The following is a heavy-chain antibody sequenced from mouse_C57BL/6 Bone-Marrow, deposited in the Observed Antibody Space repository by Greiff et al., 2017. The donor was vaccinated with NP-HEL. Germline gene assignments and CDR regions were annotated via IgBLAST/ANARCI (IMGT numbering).Heavy chain of an antibody. CDR3: ARDYYDYAYAMDF. V-gene: IGHV1-82*01. CDR1: GYAFSSYW. D-gene: IGHD2-4*01. CDR2: IYPGDGDT. Sequence: VKLMESGPELVKPGASVKISCKASGYAFSSYWMNWVKQRPGKGLEWIGRIYPGDGDTNYNGKFKGKATLNADKSSSPAYMQLSSLTSEDSAVYFCARDYYDYAYAMDFWGQGTSVTVSS. J-gene: IGHJ4*01.